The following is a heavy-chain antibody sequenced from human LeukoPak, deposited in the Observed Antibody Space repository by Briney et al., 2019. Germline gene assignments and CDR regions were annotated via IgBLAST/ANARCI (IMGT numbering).Heavy chain of an antibody. V-gene: IGHV3-74*01. J-gene: IGHJ6*03. CDR1: GFTFSSYW. Sequence: GGSLRLSCAASGFTFSSYWMHWVRQAPGKGLVWVSRINTDGSSTSYADSVKGRFTISRDNAKNTLYLQMNSLRAEDTAVYYCAREGLFSYVGADYYYMDVWGKGTTVTVSS. CDR3: AREGLFSYVGADYYYMDV. CDR2: INTDGSST. D-gene: IGHD5-18*01.